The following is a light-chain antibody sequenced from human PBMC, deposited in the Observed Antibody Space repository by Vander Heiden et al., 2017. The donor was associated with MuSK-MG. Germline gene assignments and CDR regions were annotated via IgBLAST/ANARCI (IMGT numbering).Light chain of an antibody. CDR3: SSDKSSSSRV. Sequence: SALTHPASVPASPGHSITIACTGNSSAVGGCNYVSCYQQHPGKAHNLMIYDVSKRAAGVCNRFSGSKGGNTASRTISGLQAEDEADYYCSSDKSSSSRVFGGGTKLTVL. CDR2: DVS. V-gene: IGLV2-14*03. CDR1: SSAVGGCNY. J-gene: IGLJ3*02.